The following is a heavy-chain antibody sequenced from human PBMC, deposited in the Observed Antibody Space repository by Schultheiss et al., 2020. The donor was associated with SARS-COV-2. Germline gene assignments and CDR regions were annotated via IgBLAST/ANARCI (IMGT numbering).Heavy chain of an antibody. J-gene: IGHJ5*02. CDR2: INHSGST. Sequence: SQTLSLTCAVYGGSFSGYYWRWIRQPPGKGLEWIGEINHSGSTNYNPSLKSRVTISVDTSKNQFSLKLSSVTAADTAVYYCARDRGSSGWYLFDPWGQGTLVTVSS. D-gene: IGHD6-19*01. V-gene: IGHV4-34*01. CDR3: ARDRGSSGWYLFDP. CDR1: GGSFSGYY.